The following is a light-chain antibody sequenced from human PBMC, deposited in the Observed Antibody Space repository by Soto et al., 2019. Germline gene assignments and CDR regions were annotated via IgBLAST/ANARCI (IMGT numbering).Light chain of an antibody. CDR2: VAS. CDR3: QQYGSSPRVT. J-gene: IGKJ4*01. CDR1: QSVSSSY. V-gene: IGKV3-20*01. Sequence: ELVLPQSPGTLSLSPGERATLSCRASQSVSSSYFAWYQQKPGQAPRLLIYVASSRATGIPDRFSGSGSRTDFTLTISRLEPEDFAVYYCQQYGSSPRVTFGGGTKVEIK.